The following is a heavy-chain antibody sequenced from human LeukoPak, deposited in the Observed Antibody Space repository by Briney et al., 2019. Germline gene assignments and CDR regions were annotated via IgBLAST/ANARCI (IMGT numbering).Heavy chain of an antibody. Sequence: GTSVKVSCKASGYTFTSYDINWVRQATGQGLEWMGWMNPHSGNTGYAQKFQGRLTMTRNTSISTAYMELSSLRSEDTAVYYCARGTGTTGQDFDYWGQGTLVTVSS. CDR1: GYTFTSYD. CDR3: ARGTGTTGQDFDY. D-gene: IGHD1-1*01. V-gene: IGHV1-8*01. CDR2: MNPHSGNT. J-gene: IGHJ4*02.